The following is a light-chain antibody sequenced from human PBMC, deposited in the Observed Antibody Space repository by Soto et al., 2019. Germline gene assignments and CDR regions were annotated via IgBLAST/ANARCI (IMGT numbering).Light chain of an antibody. CDR1: SSDIGAYNS. J-gene: IGLJ2*01. Sequence: QSVLTQPASVSGSPGQSITISCTGTSSDIGAYNSVSWYQQHPGKAPKLMIFDVSDRPSGVSNRFSGSKSGNTASLTISGLQAEDEANYYCSSFATSSVIFGGGTQLTVL. CDR3: SSFATSSVI. V-gene: IGLV2-14*03. CDR2: DVS.